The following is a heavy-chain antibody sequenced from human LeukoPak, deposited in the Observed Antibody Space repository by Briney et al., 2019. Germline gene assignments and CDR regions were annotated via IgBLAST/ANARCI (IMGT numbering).Heavy chain of an antibody. Sequence: PSETLSLTCTVSGGSISSGSYYWSWIRQPAGKGLEWIGRIYTSGSTNYNPSLKSRVTISVDTSKNQFSLKLSSVTAADTAVYYCARAQDFSDSSGPNYLDFWGQGILVTVSS. CDR1: GGSISSGSYY. CDR2: IYTSGST. V-gene: IGHV4-61*02. J-gene: IGHJ4*02. CDR3: ARAQDFSDSSGPNYLDF. D-gene: IGHD3-22*01.